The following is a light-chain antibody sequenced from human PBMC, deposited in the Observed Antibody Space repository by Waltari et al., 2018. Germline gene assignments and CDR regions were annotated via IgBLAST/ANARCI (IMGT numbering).Light chain of an antibody. CDR2: GAS. CDR3: QQYNNWPRTLT. J-gene: IGKJ4*01. Sequence: EIVMTQSPATLSVSPGERATLSYRASQSVSSNLAWYQQKPGQAPRLLIYGASTRATGIPARFSGSGSGTEFTLTISSLQSEDFAVYYCQQYNNWPRTLTFGGGTKVEIK. CDR1: QSVSSN. V-gene: IGKV3-15*01.